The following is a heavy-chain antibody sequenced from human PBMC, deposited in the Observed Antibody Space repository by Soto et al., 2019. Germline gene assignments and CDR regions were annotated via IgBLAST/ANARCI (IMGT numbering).Heavy chain of an antibody. CDR2: IYHSGST. J-gene: IGHJ4*02. Sequence: QLQLQESGSGLVKPSQTLSLTCAVSGGSISSGGYSWSWIRQPPGKGLEWIGYIYHSGSTYYHPSLKSRVTISVDRSKNQFSLKLSSVTAADTAVYYCARGWRWLQFGYFDYWGQGTLVTVSS. V-gene: IGHV4-30-2*01. D-gene: IGHD2-21*01. CDR1: GGSISSGGYS. CDR3: ARGWRWLQFGYFDY.